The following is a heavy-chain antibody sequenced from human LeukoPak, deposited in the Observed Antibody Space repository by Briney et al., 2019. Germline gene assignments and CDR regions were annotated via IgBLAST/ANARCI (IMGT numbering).Heavy chain of an antibody. V-gene: IGHV3-11*04. J-gene: IGHJ6*03. CDR2: ISSSGSTI. Sequence: PGGSLRLSCAASGFTFSNYYMSWIRQAPGKGLEWLSYISSSGSTIYYADSVKGRFTIPRDNAKNSLYLHMNSLRAEDTAVYYCARDFSDPNYYFYYMDVWGKGTTVTVSS. CDR3: ARDFSDPNYYFYYMDV. CDR1: GFTFSNYY. D-gene: IGHD1-26*01.